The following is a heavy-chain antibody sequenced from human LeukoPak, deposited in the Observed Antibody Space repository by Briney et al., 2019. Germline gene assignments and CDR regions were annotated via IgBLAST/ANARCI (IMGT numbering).Heavy chain of an antibody. V-gene: IGHV3-23*01. D-gene: IGHD3-22*01. J-gene: IGHJ4*02. CDR1: GFTFSSYA. CDR3: AKGKYYYDSSGPDY. Sequence: GGSLRLSCAASGFTFSSYAMSWVRQAPVKGLEWVSAISGSGGSTYYADSVKGRFTISRDNSKNTLYLQMNSLRAEDTAVYYCAKGKYYYDSSGPDYWGQGTLVTVSS. CDR2: ISGSGGST.